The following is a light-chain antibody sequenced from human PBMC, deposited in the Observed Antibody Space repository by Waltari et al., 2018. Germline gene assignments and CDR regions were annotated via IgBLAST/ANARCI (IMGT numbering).Light chain of an antibody. CDR2: LGS. J-gene: IGKJ1*01. Sequence: ILVTQSPPPPPVTPGELASTSCRSSKSLVHINGDNSLDWYLQKPGQSPQLLIYLGSNRASGVPDRFSGSGSCTDFTLNISRVEAEDVGVYYCMQSLRALWTFGQGTKVEIK. V-gene: IGKV2-28*01. CDR3: MQSLRALWT. CDR1: KSLVHINGDNS.